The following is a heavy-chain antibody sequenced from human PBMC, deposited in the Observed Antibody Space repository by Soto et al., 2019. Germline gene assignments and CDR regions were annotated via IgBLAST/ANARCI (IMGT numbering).Heavy chain of an antibody. J-gene: IGHJ4*02. V-gene: IGHV1-18*01. CDR2: ISAYNGNT. CDR1: AFAFDSYC. CDR3: ARPASYGYLFANY. D-gene: IGHD5-18*01. Sequence: VVSVNVPCTAPAFAFDSYCIWWVRPAPGQGLEGMGWISAYNGNTNYAQKLQGRVTMTTDTSTSTAYMELRSLRSDDTAVYYCARPASYGYLFANYWGQGTVVTVSS.